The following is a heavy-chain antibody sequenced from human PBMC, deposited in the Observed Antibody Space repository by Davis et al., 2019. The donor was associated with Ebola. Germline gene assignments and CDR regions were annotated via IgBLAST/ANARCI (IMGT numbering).Heavy chain of an antibody. V-gene: IGHV4-4*02. CDR3: ARLVALYDNSGYAYFDY. J-gene: IGHJ4*02. Sequence: MPSETLSLTCAVSGGSINRNNWWSWVRQSPGKGLEWIGEVYHTGSTNYNPSLKSRLTISTDTSNSQFSLKLRSVTAADTAVYYCARLVALYDNSGYAYFDYWGQGTLVTVSS. CDR1: GGSINRNNW. CDR2: VYHTGST. D-gene: IGHD3-22*01.